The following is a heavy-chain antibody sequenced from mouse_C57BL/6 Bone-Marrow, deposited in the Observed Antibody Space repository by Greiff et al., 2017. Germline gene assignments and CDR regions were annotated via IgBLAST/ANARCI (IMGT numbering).Heavy chain of an antibody. CDR2: IYPRSGNT. D-gene: IGHD2-1*01. CDR1: GYTFTSYG. Sequence: QVQLQQSGAELARPGASVKLSCKASGYTFTSYGISWVKQRTGQGLEWIGEIYPRSGNTYYNEKFKGKATLTADKSSSTAYMELRRLTSEDSAVYVCARYGNYWYFDVWGTGTTVTVSS. J-gene: IGHJ1*03. CDR3: ARYGNYWYFDV. V-gene: IGHV1-81*01.